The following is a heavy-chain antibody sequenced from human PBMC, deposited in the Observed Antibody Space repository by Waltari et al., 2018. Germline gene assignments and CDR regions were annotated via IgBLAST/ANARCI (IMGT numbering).Heavy chain of an antibody. D-gene: IGHD2-2*02. Sequence: QLQLQESGPGLVKPSETLSLTCNVSNGSISTTTYYWAWIRQPPGKGLAGIGSIFYTGNVYYNPSLQSRVTMSVDTSRNQFSLNLRSVTAADTAVYYCAGRPLYTVVWHGFDYWGRGALVTVSS. J-gene: IGHJ4*02. CDR1: NGSISTTTYY. CDR3: AGRPLYTVVWHGFDY. V-gene: IGHV4-39*07. CDR2: IFYTGNV.